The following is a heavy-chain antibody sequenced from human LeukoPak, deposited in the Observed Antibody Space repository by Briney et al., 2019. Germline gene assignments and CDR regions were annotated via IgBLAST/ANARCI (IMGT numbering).Heavy chain of an antibody. CDR3: ARDLYYYHSSGYIDC. CDR2: IKQDGSEK. Sequence: GGSLRLSCTTSGLTLSNYWMIWVRQAPGKGLQWVAKIKQDGSEKYYVDSVKGRFTISRDNSKNTLYLQTNSLRAEDTAVYYCARDLYYYHSSGYIDCWGQGTLVTVSS. V-gene: IGHV3-7*01. J-gene: IGHJ4*02. D-gene: IGHD3-22*01. CDR1: GLTLSNYW.